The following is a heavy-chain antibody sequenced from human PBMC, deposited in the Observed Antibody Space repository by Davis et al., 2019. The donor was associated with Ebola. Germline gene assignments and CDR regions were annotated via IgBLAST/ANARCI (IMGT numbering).Heavy chain of an antibody. CDR2: IYYSGST. CDR1: GCSISSSSYY. V-gene: IGHV4-39*01. D-gene: IGHD3-10*01. Sequence: GSLRLSCTVSGCSISSSSYYWGWLRQPPGKGLEWIGSIYYSGSTYYNPSLKSRVTISVDTSKNQFSLKLSSVTAADTAVYYCARRYYYGSGSIFDYWGQGTLVTVSS. J-gene: IGHJ4*02. CDR3: ARRYYYGSGSIFDY.